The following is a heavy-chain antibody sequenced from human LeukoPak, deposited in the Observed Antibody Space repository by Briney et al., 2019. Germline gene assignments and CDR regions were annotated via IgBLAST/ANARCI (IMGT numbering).Heavy chain of an antibody. CDR3: AKGNTVTPDY. CDR1: GFTFDDYG. J-gene: IGHJ4*02. V-gene: IGHV3-23*01. D-gene: IGHD4-17*01. CDR2: ISIGGDTT. Sequence: GGSLRLSCAASGFTFDDYGMSWVRQAPGKGLEWVSSISIGGDTTYSDSVKGRFTISGDNSKNTLYLQMNSLRAEDTAVYYCAKGNTVTPDYWGQGTLVTVSS.